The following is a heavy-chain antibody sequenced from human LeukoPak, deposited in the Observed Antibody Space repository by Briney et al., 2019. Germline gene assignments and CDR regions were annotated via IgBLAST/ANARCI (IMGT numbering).Heavy chain of an antibody. CDR3: AAGGGWDPSFGVVTHIDA. J-gene: IGHJ6*03. Sequence: GGSLRLSCAASGFTFSSYWMHWVRQAPGKGLVWFSRINRDVSSTSYADSVKGRFTISRDNAKNTLYLQMNSLRVEDTAVYYCAAGGGWDPSFGVVTHIDAWGKGTTVAVS. D-gene: IGHD3-3*01. V-gene: IGHV3-74*01. CDR1: GFTFSSYW. CDR2: INRDVSST.